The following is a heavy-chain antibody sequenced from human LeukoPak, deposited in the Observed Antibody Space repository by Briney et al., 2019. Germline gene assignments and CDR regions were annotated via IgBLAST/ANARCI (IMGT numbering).Heavy chain of an antibody. CDR1: GITLSNYG. V-gene: IGHV3-23*01. D-gene: IGHD3-22*01. J-gene: IGHJ4*02. CDR2: ISGSGGST. CDR3: AKRGVVIRVILVGFHKEAYCFDS. Sequence: GGSLRLSCVVSGITLSNYGMSWARQAPGKGLEWVAGISGSGGSTNYADSVKGRFTISRDNPKNTLYLQMNSLRAEDTAVYFCAKRGVVIRVILVGFHKEAYCFDSWGQGALVPVSS.